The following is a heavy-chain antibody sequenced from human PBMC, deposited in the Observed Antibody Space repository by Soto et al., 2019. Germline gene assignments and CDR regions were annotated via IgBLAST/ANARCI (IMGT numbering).Heavy chain of an antibody. CDR2: IIPIFGTA. D-gene: IGHD5-12*01. CDR1: GGTFSSYA. Sequence: QVQLVQSGAEVKKPGSSVKVSCKASGGTFSSYAISWVRQAPGQGLEWMGGIIPIFGTANYAQKFQGRVTITADESTSKAYMELSSLRSEDTAVYYCAREGAGRDGYEGEAGYYYYGMDVWGQGTTVTVSS. V-gene: IGHV1-69*01. CDR3: AREGAGRDGYEGEAGYYYYGMDV. J-gene: IGHJ6*02.